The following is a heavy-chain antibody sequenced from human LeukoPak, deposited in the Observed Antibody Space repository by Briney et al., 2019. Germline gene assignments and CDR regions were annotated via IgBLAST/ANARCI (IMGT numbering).Heavy chain of an antibody. CDR3: ARRVGTWSVNWFDP. CDR1: GGSISSGTYY. D-gene: IGHD4-23*01. J-gene: IGHJ5*02. V-gene: IGHV4-39*01. Sequence: SETLSLTCIVSGGSISSGTYYWGWFRRPPGKGLEWIVSFYYGGSYSGSTFYSPSLKSRVTVSVDTSKNQFSLKLTSVTASDTAVYYCARRVGTWSVNWFDPWGQGILVTVSS. CDR2: FYYGGSYSGST.